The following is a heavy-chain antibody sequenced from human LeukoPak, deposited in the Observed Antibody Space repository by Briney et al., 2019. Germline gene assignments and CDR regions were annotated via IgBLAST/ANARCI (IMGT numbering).Heavy chain of an antibody. CDR2: INHSGGT. V-gene: IGHV4-34*01. CDR1: DASFSGYY. CDR3: ARGAGITAAGNFDY. D-gene: IGHD6-13*01. J-gene: IGHJ4*02. Sequence: SETLSLTCAVYDASFSGYYWSWIRQPPGKGLEWIGEINHSGGTNYNPSLKSRVTVSVDTSNNQFSLKLSSVTAADTAVYYCARGAGITAAGNFDYWGQGTLVTVSS.